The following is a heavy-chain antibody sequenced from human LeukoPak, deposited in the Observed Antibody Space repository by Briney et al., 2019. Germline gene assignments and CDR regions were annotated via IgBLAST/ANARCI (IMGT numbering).Heavy chain of an antibody. Sequence: ASVKVSCKESGYTLTSYYMHWVRHARGQGLEWMGIINPSGGSTTYAQKFQRRVTMNRDTSKSTVYMELSSLRSEDTAVYYCARETGTAAVAYYMDVWGKGTTVTVSS. J-gene: IGHJ6*03. CDR3: ARETGTAAVAYYMDV. CDR2: INPSGGST. D-gene: IGHD1-7*01. V-gene: IGHV1-46*01. CDR1: GYTLTSYY.